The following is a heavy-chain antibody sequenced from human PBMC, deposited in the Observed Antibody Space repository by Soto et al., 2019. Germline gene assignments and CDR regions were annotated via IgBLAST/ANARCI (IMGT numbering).Heavy chain of an antibody. CDR3: ARGRGDRYYFDY. CDR2: IYYSGST. Sequence: KSSETLSLTCTVSGGSISSYYWSWIRQPPGKGLEWIGYIYYSGSTNYNPSPKSRVTISVDTSKNQFSLKLSSVTAADTAVYYCARGRGDRYYFDYWGQGTLVTVSS. CDR1: GGSISSYY. V-gene: IGHV4-59*01. J-gene: IGHJ4*02. D-gene: IGHD4-17*01.